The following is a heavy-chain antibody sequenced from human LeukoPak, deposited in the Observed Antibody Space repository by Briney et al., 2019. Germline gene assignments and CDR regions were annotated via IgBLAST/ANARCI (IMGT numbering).Heavy chain of an antibody. CDR2: IKEDGSET. CDR1: GFIFKKYW. Sequence: GGSLRVSCAASGFIFKKYWMNWVRQVPGKGLECLANIKEDGSETYYADSVKGRFTISRDNPKNLLFLQINSLRVEDTAVYYCARETPRRGETRDGYRWGQGTVVTVSS. CDR3: ARETPRRGETRDGYR. J-gene: IGHJ4*02. V-gene: IGHV3-7*01. D-gene: IGHD5-24*01.